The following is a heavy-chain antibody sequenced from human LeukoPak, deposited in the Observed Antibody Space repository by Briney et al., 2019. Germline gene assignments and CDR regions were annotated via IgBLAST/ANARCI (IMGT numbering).Heavy chain of an antibody. V-gene: IGHV4-59*08. J-gene: IGHJ4*02. CDR1: GGSISSYY. D-gene: IGHD5-18*01. CDR3: TRSRGYSYGTTFLDY. CDR2: IYYSGST. Sequence: PSETLSLTCTVSGGSISSYYWSWIRQPPGKGLEWIGYIYYSGSTKYNPSLKSRVTISVDTSKNQFSLKLSSVTAADTAVYYCTRSRGYSYGTTFLDYWGQGTLVTVSS.